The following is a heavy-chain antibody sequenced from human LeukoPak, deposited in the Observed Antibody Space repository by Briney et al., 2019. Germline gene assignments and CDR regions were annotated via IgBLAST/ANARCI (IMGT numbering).Heavy chain of an antibody. CDR1: GGSFSGYY. V-gene: IGHV4-34*01. CDR2: INHSGST. Sequence: SETLSLTCAVYGGSFSGYYWSWIRQPPGKGLEWIGEINHSGSTNYNPSLKSRVTISVDTSKNQFSLKLGSVTAADTAVYYCAFSSSSWYSYYYYGMDVWGQGTTVTVSS. D-gene: IGHD6-13*01. CDR3: AFSSSSWYSYYYYGMDV. J-gene: IGHJ6*02.